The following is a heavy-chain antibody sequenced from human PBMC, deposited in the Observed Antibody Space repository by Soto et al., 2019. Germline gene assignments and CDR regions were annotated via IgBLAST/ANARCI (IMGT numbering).Heavy chain of an antibody. Sequence: SDSLSLTCTLSGGSFSSYYWSWIRQPPGKGLEWIGYIYYSGITNYNPSLKSRVTISVDTSKNQFSLKLSSVTAADTVVYYCARYKSNYYYGMDVWGQGTTVT. V-gene: IGHV4-59*01. D-gene: IGHD1-20*01. J-gene: IGHJ6*02. CDR2: IYYSGIT. CDR1: GGSFSSYY. CDR3: ARYKSNYYYGMDV.